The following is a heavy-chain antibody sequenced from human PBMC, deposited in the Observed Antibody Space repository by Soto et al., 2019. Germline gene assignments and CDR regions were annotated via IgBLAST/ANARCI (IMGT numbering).Heavy chain of an antibody. J-gene: IGHJ6*02. CDR1: GFTFSSYA. CDR2: ISYDGSNK. D-gene: IGHD3-9*01. V-gene: IGHV3-30-3*01. Sequence: GGSLRLSCAASGFTFSSYAMHWVRQAPGKGLEWVAVISYDGSNKYYADSVKGRFTISRDNSKNTLYLQMNSLRAEDTAVYYCARDSSDKNDFLIVLHCYYCCMDVWGPATTVTVSS. CDR3: ARDSSDKNDFLIVLHCYYCCMDV.